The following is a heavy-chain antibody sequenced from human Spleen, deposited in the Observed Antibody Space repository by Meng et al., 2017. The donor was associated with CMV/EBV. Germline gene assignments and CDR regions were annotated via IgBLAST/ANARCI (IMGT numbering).Heavy chain of an antibody. D-gene: IGHD3-3*01. CDR1: FSSYA. J-gene: IGHJ4*02. V-gene: IGHV1-69*05. CDR3: ARDLRRINDFWSGYWEFGY. CDR2: IIPLFGTP. Sequence: FSSYAVSWVRLAPGQGLEWMGGIIPLFGTPNYAQKCQGRVTISTDESTSTAYMELSSLRSEDTAVYYCARDLRRINDFWSGYWEFGYWGQGTLVTVSS.